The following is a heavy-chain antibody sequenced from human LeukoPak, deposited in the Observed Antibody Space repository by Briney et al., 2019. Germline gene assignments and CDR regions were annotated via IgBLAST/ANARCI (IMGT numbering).Heavy chain of an antibody. CDR2: IWYDGSNK. J-gene: IGHJ4*02. V-gene: IGHV3-33*06. D-gene: IGHD3-22*01. Sequence: QPGRSLRLSCAASGFTFSSYGMHWVRQAPGKGLEWVAVIWYDGSNKYYADSVKGRFTISRDNSKNTLYLQMNSLRAEDTAVYYGAKGTYYYDSSGYAFDYWGQGTLVTVSS. CDR1: GFTFSSYG. CDR3: AKGTYYYDSSGYAFDY.